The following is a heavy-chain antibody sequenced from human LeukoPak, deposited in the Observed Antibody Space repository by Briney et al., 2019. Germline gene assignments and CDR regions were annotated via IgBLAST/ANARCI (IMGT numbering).Heavy chain of an antibody. Sequence: GGSLRLSCAASGFTFSDTRMSWVRQAPGKGLKWVANIKQDESEEYYVDCVKGRFTISRDNAKNSLYLQMSSLSAEDTAVYYCARDYGGYYGSWNRGDYYYYMDVWGKGTTVTVSS. J-gene: IGHJ6*03. CDR1: GFTFSDTR. D-gene: IGHD3-10*01. V-gene: IGHV3-7*01. CDR3: ARDYGGYYGSWNRGDYYYYMDV. CDR2: IKQDESEE.